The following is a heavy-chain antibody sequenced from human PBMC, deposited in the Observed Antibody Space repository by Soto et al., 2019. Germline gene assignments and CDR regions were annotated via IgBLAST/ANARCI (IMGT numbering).Heavy chain of an antibody. D-gene: IGHD3-3*01. CDR3: ARRGTYDFWSGSPGEDYYYGMDV. CDR2: IIPIFGTA. Sequence: SMKVSCKASGGTFGSYAISWVRQAPGQGLAWMGGIIPIFGTANYAQKFQGRVTITADESTSTAYMELSSLRSEDTAVYYCARRGTYDFWSGSPGEDYYYGMDVWG. V-gene: IGHV1-69*01. CDR1: GGTFGSYA. J-gene: IGHJ6*02.